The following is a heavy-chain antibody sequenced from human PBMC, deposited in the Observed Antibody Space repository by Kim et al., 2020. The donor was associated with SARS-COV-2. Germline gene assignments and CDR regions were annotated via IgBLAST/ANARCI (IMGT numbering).Heavy chain of an antibody. Sequence: ASVKVSCKASGYTFTSYGISWVRQAPGQGLEWMGWISAYNGNTNYAQKLQGRVTMTTDTSTSTAYMELRSLRSDDTAVYYCARDRSGFRVVNDAFDIWGQGTMVTVSS. CDR3: ARDRSGFRVVNDAFDI. D-gene: IGHD3-10*01. CDR2: ISAYNGNT. J-gene: IGHJ3*02. V-gene: IGHV1-18*01. CDR1: GYTFTSYG.